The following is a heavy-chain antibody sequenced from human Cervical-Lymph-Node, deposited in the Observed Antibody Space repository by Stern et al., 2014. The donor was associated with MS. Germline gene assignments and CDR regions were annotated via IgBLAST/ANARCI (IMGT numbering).Heavy chain of an antibody. CDR2: ISNDGSTR. D-gene: IGHD4-17*01. CDR3: ASRYDYGDYIY. CDR1: GFIFNYYG. J-gene: IGHJ4*02. Sequence: QDQLVQSGGGVVQPGRSLRLSCAASGFIFNYYGMYWVRQAPGKGLQWVAVISNDGSTRDYADSVKGRFTISRDNSKNTVFLQMNSLRVEDTGVYYCASRYDYGDYIYWGQGTLVTVSS. V-gene: IGHV3-30*03.